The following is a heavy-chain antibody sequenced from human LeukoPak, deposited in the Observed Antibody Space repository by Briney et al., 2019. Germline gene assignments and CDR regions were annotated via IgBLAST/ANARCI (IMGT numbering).Heavy chain of an antibody. V-gene: IGHV3-23*01. CDR1: GFSLSNYA. J-gene: IGHJ4*02. Sequence: PGGSLRLSCAASGFSLSNYAMSWVRQAPGKGLEWVSGISGRGATTYYADSVKGRFTISRDNYKNTIYLQMNSLRAEDTAVYYCAKGRYSSNWSYFDYWGQGTLVTVSS. CDR2: ISGRGATT. D-gene: IGHD6-13*01. CDR3: AKGRYSSNWSYFDY.